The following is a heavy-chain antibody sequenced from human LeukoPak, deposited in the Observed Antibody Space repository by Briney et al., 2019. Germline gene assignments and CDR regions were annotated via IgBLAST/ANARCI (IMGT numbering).Heavy chain of an antibody. Sequence: ASVTVSCTSSGYTFTTYDINWVRQAAGQGLEWMGWMNPNSGNTGYAQKFQGRLTITRDASISTAYMELRSLRSDDTAVYYCARTKPDNSEMYNWGQGTLVTVSS. V-gene: IGHV1-8*03. CDR3: ARTKPDNSEMYN. CDR1: GYTFTTYD. J-gene: IGHJ4*02. CDR2: MNPNSGNT. D-gene: IGHD3-22*01.